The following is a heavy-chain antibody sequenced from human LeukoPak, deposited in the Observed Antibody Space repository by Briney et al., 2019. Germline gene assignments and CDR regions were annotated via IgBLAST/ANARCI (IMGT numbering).Heavy chain of an antibody. J-gene: IGHJ4*02. CDR3: ARGKYSYVKRKNYYFDY. Sequence: ASVKVSCKASGYTFTSYGISWVRQAPGQGLEWMGWISAYNGNTNYAQKLQGRVTMARNTSISTAYMELSSLRSEDTAVYYCARGKYSYVKRKNYYFDYWGQGTLVTVSS. CDR1: GYTFTSYG. CDR2: ISAYNGNT. V-gene: IGHV1-18*01. D-gene: IGHD5-18*01.